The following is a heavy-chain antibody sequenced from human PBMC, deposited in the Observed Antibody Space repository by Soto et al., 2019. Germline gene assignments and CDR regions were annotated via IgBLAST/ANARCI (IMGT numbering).Heavy chain of an antibody. Sequence: GSLRLSCEASRGAFGDYWMHWVRQAPGKGLEWVANIKQAGSEKYYVDSVKGRFTISRDNAKNSLYLQMNSLRAEDTAVYYCARSYYDFWSGYYDYFDYWGQGTLVTVSS. D-gene: IGHD3-3*01. CDR2: IKQAGSEK. J-gene: IGHJ4*02. CDR3: ARSYYDFWSGYYDYFDY. CDR1: RGAFGDYW. V-gene: IGHV3-7*01.